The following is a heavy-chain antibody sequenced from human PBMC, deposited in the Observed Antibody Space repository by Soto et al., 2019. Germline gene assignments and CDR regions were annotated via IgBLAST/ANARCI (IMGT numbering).Heavy chain of an antibody. CDR2: ISYDGSNK. CDR3: ASSAAGTGYYYGMDV. CDR1: GFTFSSYA. D-gene: IGHD6-13*01. J-gene: IGHJ6*02. Sequence: GGSLILSCAASGFTFSSYAMHWVRQAPGKGLEWVAVISYDGSNKYYADSVKGRFTISRDNSKNTLYLQMNSLRAEDTAVYYCASSAAGTGYYYGMDVWGQGTTVTVSS. V-gene: IGHV3-30-3*01.